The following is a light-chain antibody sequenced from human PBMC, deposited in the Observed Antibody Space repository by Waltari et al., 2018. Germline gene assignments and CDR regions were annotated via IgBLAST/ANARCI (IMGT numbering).Light chain of an antibody. CDR2: DVS. V-gene: IGLV2-14*03. J-gene: IGLJ2*01. CDR3: SSYISSDTLEL. CDR1: SSDVGGYNS. Sequence: HSALTQPASVSGSPGQSITISCTGTSSDVGGYNSVPWYQQHPGKAPKLMIYDVSKRPSGVSNRFSGSKSGNTASLTISGLQAEDEADYYCSSYISSDTLELFGGGTSLTVL.